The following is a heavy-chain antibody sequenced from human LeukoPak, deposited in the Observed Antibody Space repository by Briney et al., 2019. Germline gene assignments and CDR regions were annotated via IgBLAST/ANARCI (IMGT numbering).Heavy chain of an antibody. CDR3: ARGPHSYGVPRYFDL. CDR2: IHHNGNT. V-gene: IGHV4-39*07. J-gene: IGHJ2*01. CDR1: GGSISTSDFC. Sequence: PSETLSLTCTVSGGSISTSDFCWGWVRQPPGKGLEWIGNIHHNGNTYFNPSLKSRVTISADMSKNQLSLTLSSVTAADTAVYYCARGPHSYGVPRYFDLWGRGTLVTVSS. D-gene: IGHD5-18*01.